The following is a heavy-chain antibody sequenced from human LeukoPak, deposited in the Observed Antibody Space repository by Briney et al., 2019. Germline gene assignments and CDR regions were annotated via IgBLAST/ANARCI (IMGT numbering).Heavy chain of an antibody. CDR2: ISGSGDST. CDR1: GFTFSYYA. D-gene: IGHD4-17*01. V-gene: IGHV3-23*01. Sequence: GGSLRLSCAASGFTFSYYAMSWVRQAPGKGLEWVSTISGSGDSTHYADSVKGRFTISRDNSKNTVYLQMNSLRAEDTAVYYCVPQEPTVTTFWGQGTLVTVAS. J-gene: IGHJ4*02. CDR3: VPQEPTVTTF.